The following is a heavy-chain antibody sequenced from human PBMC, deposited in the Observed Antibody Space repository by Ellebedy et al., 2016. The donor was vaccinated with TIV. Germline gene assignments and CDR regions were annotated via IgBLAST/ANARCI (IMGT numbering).Heavy chain of an antibody. J-gene: IGHJ6*02. D-gene: IGHD3-22*01. V-gene: IGHV3-7*03. CDR1: GFTFSSYW. CDR3: ARDSSFTDQPGGDYYDSSGYYYAQNYYYYYGMDV. Sequence: GESLKIFXAASGFTFSSYWMSWVRQAPGKGLEWVANIKQDGSEKYYVDSVKGRFTISRDNAKNSLYLQMNSLRAEDTAVYYCARDSSFTDQPGGDYYDSSGYYYAQNYYYYYGMDVWGQGTTVTVSS. CDR2: IKQDGSEK.